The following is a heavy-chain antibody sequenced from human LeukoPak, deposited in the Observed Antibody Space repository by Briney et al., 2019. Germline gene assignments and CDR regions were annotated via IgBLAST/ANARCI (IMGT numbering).Heavy chain of an antibody. CDR2: TYNSGST. Sequence: SETLSLTCTVSGGSISSYYWSWIRQPPGKGLEWIGYTYNSGSTNYNPSLKSRLTISVDTSKNQFSLKLSSVTAADTAVYYCARHEYTSSFWFDPWGQGTLVTVSS. CDR3: ARHEYTSSFWFDP. D-gene: IGHD6-6*01. CDR1: GGSISSYY. V-gene: IGHV4-59*08. J-gene: IGHJ5*02.